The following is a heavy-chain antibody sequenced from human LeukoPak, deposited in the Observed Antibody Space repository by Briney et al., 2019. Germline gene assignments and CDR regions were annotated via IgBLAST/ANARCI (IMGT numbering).Heavy chain of an antibody. V-gene: IGHV4-59*12. CDR2: INYSGST. CDR3: AREGNYYDSNGYYY. Sequence: SETLSLTCTVSGGSISSYYWSWIRQPPGKGLEWIGYINYSGSTNYNPSLKSRVTMSVDTSKNQFSLKLSSVTAADTAVYYCAREGNYYDSNGYYYWGQGTLVTVSS. J-gene: IGHJ4*02. D-gene: IGHD3-22*01. CDR1: GGSISSYY.